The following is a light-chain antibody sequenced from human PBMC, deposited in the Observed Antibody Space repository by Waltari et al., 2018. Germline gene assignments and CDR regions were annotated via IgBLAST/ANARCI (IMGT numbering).Light chain of an antibody. J-gene: IGLJ2*01. V-gene: IGLV2-14*03. CDR1: SSDVGGFNY. Sequence: QSALTQPASGSGSPGQSITISCTGTSSDVGGFNYVSWYQKHPGEAPKLLLYDVTQLPSGVSNRFSGSKSYNTSHLTISGLQAGDEAHYYCSSYSSISTLVFGGGTKLTVL. CDR3: SSYSSISTLV. CDR2: DVT.